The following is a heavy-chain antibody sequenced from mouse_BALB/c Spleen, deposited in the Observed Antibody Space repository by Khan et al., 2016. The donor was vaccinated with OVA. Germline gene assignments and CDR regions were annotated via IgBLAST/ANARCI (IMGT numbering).Heavy chain of an antibody. J-gene: IGHJ1*01. CDR3: ARNNNVYFDV. Sequence: EVELVESGPGLVKPSQSLSLPCTVSGSSISSGYAWNWIRQFPGNKLEWMGYIRYSGTNTYNPSLKSRISITRDTSKNQVFLQLNSVTTEDTATYYGARNNNVYFDVWGAGTTVTVSS. CDR2: IRYSGTN. V-gene: IGHV3-2*02. CDR1: GSSISSGYA. D-gene: IGHD1-3*01.